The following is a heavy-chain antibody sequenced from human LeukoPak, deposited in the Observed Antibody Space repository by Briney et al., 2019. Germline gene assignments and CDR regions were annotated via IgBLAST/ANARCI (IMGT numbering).Heavy chain of an antibody. CDR2: IEPNDSYT. Sequence: GEALRISCTGSRCNFTSDWGSRVRQMPGKGLEWMGRIEPNDSYTNYSPSFQDHVAISADKSISTAYLQWSSLKASATAMYYCASAVGSGSYLPYYYYGMDVWGKGTTVTVSS. CDR1: RCNFTSDW. V-gene: IGHV5-10-1*01. D-gene: IGHD3-10*01. CDR3: ASAVGSGSYLPYYYYGMDV. J-gene: IGHJ6*04.